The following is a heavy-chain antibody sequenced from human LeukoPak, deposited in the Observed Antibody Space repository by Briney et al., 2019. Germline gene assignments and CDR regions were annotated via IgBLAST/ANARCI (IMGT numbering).Heavy chain of an antibody. J-gene: IGHJ5*02. Sequence: ASVKVSCKASGYTFTSYGISWVRQAPGQGLEWMGWISAYNGNTNYAQKLQGRVTMTTDTSTSTAYMELRSLRSDDTAVYYCARDRNVDIVATIEGGHNWFDPWGQGTLVTVSS. D-gene: IGHD5-12*01. CDR3: ARDRNVDIVATIEGGHNWFDP. CDR2: ISAYNGNT. CDR1: GYTFTSYG. V-gene: IGHV1-18*01.